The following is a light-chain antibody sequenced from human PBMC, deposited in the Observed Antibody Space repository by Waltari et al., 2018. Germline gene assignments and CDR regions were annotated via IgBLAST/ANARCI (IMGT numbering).Light chain of an antibody. V-gene: IGKV3-20*01. J-gene: IGKJ1*01. CDR1: QSISSRS. CDR3: QQYAYSRT. Sequence: EIVLTQSPGTLSLSPGERATLSCRASQSISSRSLAWYQHRPGQAPRLLISGASTRATGIPDRFSGSGSGTDFTLTISRLEPEDFAVYYCQQYAYSRTFGQGTKVEIK. CDR2: GAS.